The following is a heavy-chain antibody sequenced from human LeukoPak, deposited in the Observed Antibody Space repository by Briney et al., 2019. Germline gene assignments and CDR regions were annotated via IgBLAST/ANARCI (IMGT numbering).Heavy chain of an antibody. Sequence: NPGGSLRLSCAASGFTFSSYSMNWVRQAPGKGLEWVSSISSSSSYIYYADSVKGRFTISRDNAKNSLYLQMNSLRAEDTAVYYCARTVRSYYYDSSGYYPSDYWGQGTLVTVSS. CDR2: ISSSSSYI. J-gene: IGHJ4*02. CDR1: GFTFSSYS. CDR3: ARTVRSYYYDSSGYYPSDY. D-gene: IGHD3-22*01. V-gene: IGHV3-21*01.